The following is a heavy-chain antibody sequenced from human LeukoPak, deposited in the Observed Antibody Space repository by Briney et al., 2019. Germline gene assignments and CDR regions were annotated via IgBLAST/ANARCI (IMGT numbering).Heavy chain of an antibody. CDR3: AKDSITIFGVVINVPGSGMDV. CDR2: ISGSGGST. Sequence: PGGSLRLSCAASGFTFSSYAMSWVRQAPGKGLEWVSAISGSGGSTYYADSVKGRFTISRDNSKNTLYLQMNSLRAEDTSVYYYAKDSITIFGVVINVPGSGMDVWGQGTTVTVSS. D-gene: IGHD3-3*01. CDR1: GFTFSSYA. J-gene: IGHJ6*02. V-gene: IGHV3-23*01.